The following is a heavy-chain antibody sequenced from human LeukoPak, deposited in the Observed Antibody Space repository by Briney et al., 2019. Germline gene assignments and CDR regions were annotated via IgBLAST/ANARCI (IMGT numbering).Heavy chain of an antibody. CDR2: IYYSGST. D-gene: IGHD5-24*01. J-gene: IGHJ3*02. CDR1: GGSISSYY. CDR3: AGIRDGYTYSKDAFDI. V-gene: IGHV4-59*01. Sequence: PSETLSLTCTVSGGSISSYYWSWIRQPPGKGLEWIGYIYYSGSTNYNPSLKSRVTISVDPSKNQFSLKLSSVTAADTAVYYCAGIRDGYTYSKDAFDIWGQGTMATVSS.